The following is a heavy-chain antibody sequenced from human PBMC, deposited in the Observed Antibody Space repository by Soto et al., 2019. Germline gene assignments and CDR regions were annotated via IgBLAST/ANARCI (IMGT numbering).Heavy chain of an antibody. J-gene: IGHJ5*02. Sequence: GESLKISCKGSGYSFTSYWISWVRQMPGKGLEWMGRIDPSDSYTNYSPSFQGHVTISADKSISTAYLQWSSLKASDTAMYYCARRGKYSSSSGWFDPWGQGTLVTSPQ. CDR3: ARRGKYSSSSGWFDP. CDR1: GYSFTSYW. V-gene: IGHV5-10-1*01. D-gene: IGHD6-6*01. CDR2: IDPSDSYT.